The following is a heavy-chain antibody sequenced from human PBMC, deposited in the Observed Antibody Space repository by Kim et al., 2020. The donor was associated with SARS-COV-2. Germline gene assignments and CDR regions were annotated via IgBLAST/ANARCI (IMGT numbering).Heavy chain of an antibody. CDR1: GFTFSSYG. D-gene: IGHD1-1*01. CDR3: AREHNWGAFDY. CDR2: IWYDGSNK. V-gene: IGHV3-33*01. Sequence: GGSLRLSCAASGFTFSSYGMHWVRQAPGKGLEWVAVIWYDGSNKYYADSVKGRFTISRDNSKNTLYLQMNSLRAEDTAVYYCAREHNWGAFDYWGQGTLVTVSS. J-gene: IGHJ4*02.